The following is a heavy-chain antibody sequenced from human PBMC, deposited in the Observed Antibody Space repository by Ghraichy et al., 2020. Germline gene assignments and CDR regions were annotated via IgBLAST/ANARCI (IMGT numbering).Heavy chain of an antibody. D-gene: IGHD3-10*01. Sequence: GGSLRLSCAASGFSFSGYSMNWVRQAPGKGLEWVSYISSTSSTMYYADSVKGRFTISRDNAKNSLYLQMNSLRDEDTAVYYCARSNYYGSGCYDFYYGMDVWGQGTTVTVSS. CDR1: GFSFSGYS. V-gene: IGHV3-48*02. CDR2: ISSTSSTM. CDR3: ARSNYYGSGCYDFYYGMDV. J-gene: IGHJ6*02.